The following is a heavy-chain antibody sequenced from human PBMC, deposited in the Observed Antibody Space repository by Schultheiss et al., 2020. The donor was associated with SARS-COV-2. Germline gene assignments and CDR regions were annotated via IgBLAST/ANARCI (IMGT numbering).Heavy chain of an antibody. CDR3: ARQRGGIAVAGNWFDP. V-gene: IGHV4-59*08. CDR1: GGSISSYY. J-gene: IGHJ5*02. D-gene: IGHD6-19*01. Sequence: SETLSLTCTVSGGSISSYYWSWIRQPPGKGLEWIGYIYYSGSTNYNPSLKSRVTISVDTSKNQFSLKLSSVTAADTAVYYCARQRGGIAVAGNWFDPWGQGTLVTVSS. CDR2: IYYSGST.